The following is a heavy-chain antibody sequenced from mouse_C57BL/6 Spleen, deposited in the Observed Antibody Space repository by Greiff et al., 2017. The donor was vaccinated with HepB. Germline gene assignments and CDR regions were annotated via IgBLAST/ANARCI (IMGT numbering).Heavy chain of an antibody. V-gene: IGHV1-55*01. CDR2: IYPGSGST. Sequence: QVQLQQPGAELVKPGASVKMSCKASGYTFTSYWITWVKQRPGQGLEWIGDIYPGSGSTNYNEKFKSKATLTVDTSSSTAYMQLSSLTSEDSAVYYCARNPLYYYGSSWYVDVWGTGTTVTVSS. D-gene: IGHD1-1*01. J-gene: IGHJ1*03. CDR1: GYTFTSYW. CDR3: ARNPLYYYGSSWYVDV.